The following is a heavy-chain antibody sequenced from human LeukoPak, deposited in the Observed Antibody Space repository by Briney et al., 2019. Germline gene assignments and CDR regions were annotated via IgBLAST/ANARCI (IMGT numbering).Heavy chain of an antibody. V-gene: IGHV4-59*01. Sequence: PSETLSLTCTVSGGSISSYYWSWIRQPPGKGLEWIGYIYYSGSTNYNPSLKSRVTISVDTSKNQFSLKLSSVTAADTAVYYCARARYSSGCSDYWGQGTLVTVSS. CDR2: IYYSGST. D-gene: IGHD6-19*01. J-gene: IGHJ4*02. CDR1: GGSISSYY. CDR3: ARARYSSGCSDY.